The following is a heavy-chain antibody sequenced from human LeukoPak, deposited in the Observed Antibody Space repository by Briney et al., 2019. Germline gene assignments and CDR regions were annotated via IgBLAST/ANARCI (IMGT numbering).Heavy chain of an antibody. V-gene: IGHV3-49*04. D-gene: IGHD1-26*01. CDR3: SWVDSPGDV. CDR2: IRGGGAA. J-gene: IGHJ6*02. CDR1: GFKFRDYS. Sequence: GGSLRLSCTASGFKFRDYSMSWVRQAPGKGLDWVGFIRGGGAAEYATSVKGGFIIASDDSKSIVFLQMISMIREDTAADYCSWVDSPGDVWGQGTTVTVSS.